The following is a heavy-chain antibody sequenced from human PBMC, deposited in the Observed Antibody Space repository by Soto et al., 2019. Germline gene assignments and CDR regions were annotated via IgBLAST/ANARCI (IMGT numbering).Heavy chain of an antibody. D-gene: IGHD2-2*01. CDR1: SGSLSDFY. Sequence: PSETLSLTCAVYSGSLSDFYWNWIRQPPGKGLEWIGEINSSGNTNYNPSLKSRVTISIDTSKNQFSLKLSSVTAADTAVYYCARGRPHTTSSCYLNYWGGGTLVTVSS. CDR3: ARGRPHTTSSCYLNY. CDR2: INSSGNT. J-gene: IGHJ4*02. V-gene: IGHV4-34*01.